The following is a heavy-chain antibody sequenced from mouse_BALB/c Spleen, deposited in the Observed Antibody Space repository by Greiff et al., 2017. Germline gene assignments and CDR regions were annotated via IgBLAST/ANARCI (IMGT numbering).Heavy chain of an antibody. CDR1: GYTFTSYW. V-gene: IGHV1S127*01. J-gene: IGHJ2*01. Sequence: QVQLQQPGAELVKPGASVKMSCKASGYTFTSYWMHWVKQRPGQGLEWIGVIDPSDSYTSYNQKFKGKATLTVDTSSSTAYMQLSSLTSEDSAVYYCTSGGYGSPFGYWGQGTTLTVSS. D-gene: IGHD2-10*02. CDR2: IDPSDSYT. CDR3: TSGGYGSPFGY.